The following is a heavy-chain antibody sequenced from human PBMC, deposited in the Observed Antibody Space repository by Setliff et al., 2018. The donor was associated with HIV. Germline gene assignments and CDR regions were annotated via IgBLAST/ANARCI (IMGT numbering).Heavy chain of an antibody. Sequence: PSETLSLTCAVYGGSFSGHYWSWIRQSPGKGLEWIGEIHHTGYINYHPSFKSRVTISLDTSRNQFSLKLRSVTAADTAVYYCARSWLLRGLYYFDFWGQGTLVTV. CDR1: GGSFSGHY. D-gene: IGHD2-21*01. CDR2: IHHTGYI. J-gene: IGHJ4*02. CDR3: ARSWLLRGLYYFDF. V-gene: IGHV4-34*01.